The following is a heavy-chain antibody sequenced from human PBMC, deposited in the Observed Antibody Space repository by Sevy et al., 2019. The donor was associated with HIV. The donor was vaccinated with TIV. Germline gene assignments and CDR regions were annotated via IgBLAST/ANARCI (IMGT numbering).Heavy chain of an antibody. V-gene: IGHV1-18*04. CDR1: GYTFTSFG. D-gene: IGHD6-19*01. Sequence: ASVKVSCKASGYTFTSFGISWVRQAPGQGPEWMAWIRAYNGHTNYAQKFQGRVTMTQDISTRTVYMELRSLRSDDTAIYYCTRDLGSSPASFFDYWGQGTLVTVSS. J-gene: IGHJ4*02. CDR3: TRDLGSSPASFFDY. CDR2: IRAYNGHT.